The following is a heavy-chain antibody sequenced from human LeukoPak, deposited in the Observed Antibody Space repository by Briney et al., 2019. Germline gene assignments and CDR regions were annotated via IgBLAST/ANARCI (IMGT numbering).Heavy chain of an antibody. D-gene: IGHD1-1*01. CDR2: ISGSGGST. Sequence: PGGTLRLSCAASGFTFSSYAMSWVRQAPGKGLEWISAISGSGGSTYYADSVKGRFTISRDNSKNTLYLQMNSLRAEDTAVYYCAKDFENWNDVVLFDYWGQGTLVTVSS. CDR1: GFTFSSYA. CDR3: AKDFENWNDVVLFDY. J-gene: IGHJ4*02. V-gene: IGHV3-23*01.